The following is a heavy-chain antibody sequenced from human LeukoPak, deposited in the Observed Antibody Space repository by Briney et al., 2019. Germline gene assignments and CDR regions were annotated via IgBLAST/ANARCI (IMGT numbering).Heavy chain of an antibody. J-gene: IGHJ4*02. Sequence: GGSLRLSCAASGFTFSSYSMNWVRQAPGKGLEWVSSISSRSSYIYYADSVKGRFTISRDNAKNSLYLQMNSLRAEDTAVYYCARDIISSGWYGIDYWGQGTLVTVSS. CDR3: ARDIISSGWYGIDY. CDR1: GFTFSSYS. CDR2: ISSRSSYI. D-gene: IGHD6-19*01. V-gene: IGHV3-21*01.